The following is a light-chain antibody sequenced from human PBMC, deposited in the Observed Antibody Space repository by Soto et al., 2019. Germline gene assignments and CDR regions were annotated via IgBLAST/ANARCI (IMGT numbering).Light chain of an antibody. CDR3: QQSHSNPIT. CDR1: QSISSY. J-gene: IGKJ5*01. Sequence: DIQMTQSPSTLSASVGDRVTITYRASQSISSYLNWYQQKPGKAPKLLIYAASSLQSGVPSRFSGSRSGTDFTLTTSSLQPEDFATYYCQQSHSNPITLGQGTRLEI. CDR2: AAS. V-gene: IGKV1-39*01.